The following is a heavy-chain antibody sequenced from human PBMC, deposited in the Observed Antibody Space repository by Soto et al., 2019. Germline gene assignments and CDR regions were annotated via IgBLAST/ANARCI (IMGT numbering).Heavy chain of an antibody. CDR1: GFTFSSYG. CDR2: ISYDGSNK. CDR3: AKGGWSGWHTPYFQH. J-gene: IGHJ1*01. Sequence: QVQLVESGGGVVQPGRSLRLSCAASGFTFSSYGMHCVRQAPGKGLEWVAVISYDGSNKYYADSVKGRFTISRDNSKNTLYLQMNSLRAEDTAVYYCAKGGWSGWHTPYFQHWGQGTLVTVSS. D-gene: IGHD6-19*01. V-gene: IGHV3-30*18.